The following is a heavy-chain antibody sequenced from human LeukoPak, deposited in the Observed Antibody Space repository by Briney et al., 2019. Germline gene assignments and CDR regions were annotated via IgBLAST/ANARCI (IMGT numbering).Heavy chain of an antibody. J-gene: IGHJ4*02. V-gene: IGHV3-23*01. D-gene: IGHD2-15*01. CDR1: GFSFSIYA. Sequence: GGSLRLSCAASGFSFSIYAMSWVRQAPGKGLEWVSAIGGSGRTTYYAGSVKGRFTISRDNSKNTLYLQMNSLRAEDTAVYYCAKDTCSGGSCYSGFDYWGQGTLVTVSS. CDR3: AKDTCSGGSCYSGFDY. CDR2: IGGSGRTT.